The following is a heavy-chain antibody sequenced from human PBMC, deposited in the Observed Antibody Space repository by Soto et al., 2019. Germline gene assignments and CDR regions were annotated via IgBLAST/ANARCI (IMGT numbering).Heavy chain of an antibody. CDR3: ARGYFGSGSYCPLCFGMDV. Sequence: PGGSLRLSCAASGFTVSSKYMSWVRQAPGKGLEWVSLIQSGGPTYYADSVKGRFTISRDTSENTLHLQMDSLRAEDTAVYYCARGYFGSGSYCPLCFGMDVRGQRTTVTGSS. CDR1: GFTVSSKY. J-gene: IGHJ6*02. V-gene: IGHV3-66*01. D-gene: IGHD3-10*01. CDR2: IQSGGPT.